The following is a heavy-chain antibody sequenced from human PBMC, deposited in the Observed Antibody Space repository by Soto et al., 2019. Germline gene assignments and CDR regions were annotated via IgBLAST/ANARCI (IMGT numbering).Heavy chain of an antibody. J-gene: IGHJ4*02. D-gene: IGHD2-2*03. Sequence: EVQLLDSGGDLAQPGGSLRLSCTASGFTFSSFGMAWVRQAPGKGLEWVSDISASGDSSYYADSVKDRFTISRDSPTNTLYLQMNHLRAEDTAVYYCAKMGIGMFSHKHHFDHWGQGTQVTVSS. CDR1: GFTFSSFG. V-gene: IGHV3-23*01. CDR3: AKMGIGMFSHKHHFDH. CDR2: ISASGDSS.